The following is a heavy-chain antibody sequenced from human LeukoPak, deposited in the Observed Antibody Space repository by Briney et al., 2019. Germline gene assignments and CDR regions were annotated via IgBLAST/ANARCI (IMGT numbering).Heavy chain of an antibody. CDR1: GYTLTELS. CDR3: ATEDSSGWYGQYWFDP. Sequence: ASVKVSRKVSGYTLTELSMHWVRQAPGKGLEWMGGFDPEDGETIYAQKFQGRVTMTEDTSTDTAYMELSSLRSEDTAVYYCATEDSSGWYGQYWFDPWGQGTLVTVSS. V-gene: IGHV1-24*01. CDR2: FDPEDGET. D-gene: IGHD6-19*01. J-gene: IGHJ5*02.